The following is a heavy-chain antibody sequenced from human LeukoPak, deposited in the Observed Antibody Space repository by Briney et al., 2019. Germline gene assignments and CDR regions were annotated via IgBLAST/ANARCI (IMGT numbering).Heavy chain of an antibody. CDR1: GGSISSGSYY. J-gene: IGHJ5*02. D-gene: IGHD6-13*01. CDR2: IYTSGST. V-gene: IGHV4-61*02. CDR3: ARDRGSSWSRGGHWFDP. Sequence: SETLSLTCTVSGGSISSGSYYWSWIRQPAGKGLEWIGRIYTSGSTNYNPSLKSRVTISVDTSKNQFSLKLSSVTAADTAVYYCARDRGSSWSRGGHWFDPWGQGTLVTVSS.